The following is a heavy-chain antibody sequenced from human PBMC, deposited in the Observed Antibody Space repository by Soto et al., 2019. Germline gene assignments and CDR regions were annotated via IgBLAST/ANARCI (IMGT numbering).Heavy chain of an antibody. D-gene: IGHD6-6*01. CDR3: ARERPDGARLDP. J-gene: IGHJ5*02. Sequence: SETLSLTCAVYGGSISSGDYYWSWIRQPPGKGLEWIGYIYYSGSTHYNPSLKSRVTISVDTSKNQFSLKLSSVTAADTAVYYCARERPDGARLDPSGQGTLVTVSS. CDR2: IYYSGST. V-gene: IGHV4-30-4*01. CDR1: GGSISSGDYY.